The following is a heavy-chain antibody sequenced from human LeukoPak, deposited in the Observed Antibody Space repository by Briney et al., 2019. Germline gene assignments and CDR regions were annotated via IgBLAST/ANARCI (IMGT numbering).Heavy chain of an antibody. CDR3: AREVILWFGEPYYFDY. J-gene: IGHJ4*02. D-gene: IGHD3-10*01. V-gene: IGHV1-2*02. Sequence: ASVKVSCKASGYTFTGYYMHWVRQAPGQGPEWMGWINPNSGGTNYAQKFQGRVTMTRDTSISTAYMELSRLRSDDTAVYYCAREVILWFGEPYYFDYWGQGTLVTVSS. CDR1: GYTFTGYY. CDR2: INPNSGGT.